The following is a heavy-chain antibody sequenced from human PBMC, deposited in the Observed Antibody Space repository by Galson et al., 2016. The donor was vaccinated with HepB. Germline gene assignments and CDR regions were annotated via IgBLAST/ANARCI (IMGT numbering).Heavy chain of an antibody. Sequence: LSLTCTVSGGSIRNYYWSWIRQPPGKRLEWIGHVYHTASTNYNPSLKSRASLSIDTSKKQFSLRLTSLTAADTAVHYCAIVGDPMDVWGKGTTVIVSS. D-gene: IGHD5-24*01. CDR1: GGSIRNYY. J-gene: IGHJ6*04. V-gene: IGHV4-59*01. CDR3: AIVGDPMDV. CDR2: VYHTAST.